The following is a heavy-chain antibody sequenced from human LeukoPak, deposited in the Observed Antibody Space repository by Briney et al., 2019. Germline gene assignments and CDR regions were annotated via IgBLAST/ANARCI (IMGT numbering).Heavy chain of an antibody. J-gene: IGHJ4*02. CDR2: INNDGSST. CDR3: ARVRAYDILTGYYSDIFDY. V-gene: IGHV3-74*01. Sequence: GGSLRLSCAASGFTFSSYWMHWVRQAPGKGLVWVSRINNDGSSTSYADSVKGRFTISRDNAKNTLYLQMNSLRAEDTAVYYCARVRAYDILTGYYSDIFDYWGQGTLVTVSS. D-gene: IGHD3-9*01. CDR1: GFTFSSYW.